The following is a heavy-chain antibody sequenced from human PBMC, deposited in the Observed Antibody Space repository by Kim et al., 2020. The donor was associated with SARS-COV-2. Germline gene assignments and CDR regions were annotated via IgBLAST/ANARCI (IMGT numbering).Heavy chain of an antibody. CDR2: ISGSGGST. J-gene: IGHJ6*02. V-gene: IGHV3-23*01. Sequence: GGSLRLSCAASGFTFSSYAMSWVRQAPGKGLEWVSAISGSGGSTYYADSVKGRFTISRDNSKNTLYLQMNSLRAEDTAVYYCAKARITMIVVVITTRAYYYAIDVWGQGTTVTVSS. CDR1: GFTFSSYA. D-gene: IGHD3-22*01. CDR3: AKARITMIVVVITTRAYYYAIDV.